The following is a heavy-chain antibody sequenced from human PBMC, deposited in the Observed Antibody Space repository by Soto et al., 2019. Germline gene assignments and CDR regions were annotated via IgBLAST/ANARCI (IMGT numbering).Heavy chain of an antibody. CDR3: ARFTPCYCFDY. CDR2: IYPSDSDT. Sequence: GESLKISCKASGYTFTNYWIGWVRQMPGKGLEGMGIIYPSDSDTRYSPSFQGQVTVSPDKSISTAYLQWGSLKASATAMYYCARFTPCYCFDYWGQGTLVTVSS. V-gene: IGHV5-51*01. CDR1: GYTFTNYW. J-gene: IGHJ4*02. D-gene: IGHD2-15*01.